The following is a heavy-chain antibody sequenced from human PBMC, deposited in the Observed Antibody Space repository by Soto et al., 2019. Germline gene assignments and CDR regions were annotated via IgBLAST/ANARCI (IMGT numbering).Heavy chain of an antibody. J-gene: IGHJ5*02. CDR1: GFIFSDFY. CDR2: ISSDGSAT. Sequence: QLVESGGGLVKPGGSLRLSCTASGFIFSDFYMAWIRQAPGKGLEWVSYISSDGSATYKDSVKGRFTGSRDNAKDSLYLQMNSLRDEDTAVYYCVRDRDRRWFDPWGQGTLVTVSS. CDR3: VRDRDRRWFDP. D-gene: IGHD3-10*01. V-gene: IGHV3-11*01.